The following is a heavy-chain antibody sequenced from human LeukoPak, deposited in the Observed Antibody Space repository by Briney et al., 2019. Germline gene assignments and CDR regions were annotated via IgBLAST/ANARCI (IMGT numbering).Heavy chain of an antibody. Sequence: GGSLRLSCAASGFTFSSYAMHWVRQAPGKGLEWVAVISYDGSNKYYADSVKGRFTISRDNSKNTLYLQMNSLRAEDTAVYYCARVTGYYSNFDYWGQGTLVTVSS. CDR1: GFTFSSYA. CDR2: ISYDGSNK. CDR3: ARVTGYYSNFDY. V-gene: IGHV3-30*01. J-gene: IGHJ4*02. D-gene: IGHD3-9*01.